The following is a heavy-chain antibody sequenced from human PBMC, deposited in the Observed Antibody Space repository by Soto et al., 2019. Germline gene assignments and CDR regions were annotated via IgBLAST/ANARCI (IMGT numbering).Heavy chain of an antibody. J-gene: IGHJ6*02. CDR2: IYYSGST. V-gene: IGHV4-31*03. CDR1: GGSISSGGYY. Sequence: SETLSLTCTVSGGSISSGGYYWSWIRQHPGKGLEWIGYIYYSGSTYYNPSLKSRVTISVDTSKNQFSLKLSSVTAADTAVYYCARDIILGSATLYYYYGMDVWGQGTTVTVSS. CDR3: ARDIILGSATLYYYYGMDV. D-gene: IGHD2-15*01.